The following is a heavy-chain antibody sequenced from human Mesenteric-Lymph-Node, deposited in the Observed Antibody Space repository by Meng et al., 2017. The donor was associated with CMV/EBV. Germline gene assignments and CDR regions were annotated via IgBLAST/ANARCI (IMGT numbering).Heavy chain of an antibody. CDR1: GDSISSNY. J-gene: IGHJ3*02. D-gene: IGHD2-8*01. Sequence: SETLSLTCTVSGDSISSNYWSWIRQPPGKGLEWIGYIYYSGSTNYNPSLKSRGTISVDTSKNQFSLKLSSVTAADTAVYYCARVYGKGAFDIWGQGTMVTVSS. CDR3: ARVYGKGAFDI. V-gene: IGHV4-59*01. CDR2: IYYSGST.